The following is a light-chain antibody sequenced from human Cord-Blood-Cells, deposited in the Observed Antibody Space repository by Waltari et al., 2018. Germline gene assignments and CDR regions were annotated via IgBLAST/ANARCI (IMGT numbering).Light chain of an antibody. Sequence: QSALTQPASVSGSPGQSITISCTGTSSDVGGYNYVSWYQQHPGKAPKLMFYDVSNRPSVVSNRFSGSKSGNTASLTISGLQAEDEADYYCSSYTSSSTVVFGGGTKLTVL. CDR3: SSYTSSSTVV. CDR1: SSDVGGYNY. J-gene: IGLJ2*01. CDR2: DVS. V-gene: IGLV2-14*01.